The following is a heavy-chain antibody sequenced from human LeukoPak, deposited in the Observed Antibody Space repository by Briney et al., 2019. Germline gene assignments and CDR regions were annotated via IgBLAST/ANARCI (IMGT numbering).Heavy chain of an antibody. CDR1: GDSIGTYH. J-gene: IGHJ4*02. Sequence: SETLSLTCSVSGDSIGTYHWNWIRKPPGKGLEWIGYMQSTGNSKYNPSLRSRVTMFVDTSKNQVALILSSVTAADTAVYYCARDKRHSYGRYFDHWVQGALVTVSS. D-gene: IGHD5-18*01. V-gene: IGHV4-59*01. CDR3: ARDKRHSYGRYFDH. CDR2: MQSTGNS.